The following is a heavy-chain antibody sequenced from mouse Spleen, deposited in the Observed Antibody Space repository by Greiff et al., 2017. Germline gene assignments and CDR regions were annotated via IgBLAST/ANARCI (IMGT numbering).Heavy chain of an antibody. CDR3: ARRWGNWDAYAMDY. D-gene: IGHD4-1*01. CDR2: INPYNGAT. CDR1: GYSFTGYY. V-gene: IGHV1-31*01. Sequence: VQLQQSGPELVKPGASVKISCKASGYSFTGYYMHWVKQSHVKSLEWIGRINPYNGATSYNQNFKDKASLTVDKSSSTAYMELHSLTSEDSAVYYCARRWGNWDAYAMDYWGQGTSVTVSS. J-gene: IGHJ4*01.